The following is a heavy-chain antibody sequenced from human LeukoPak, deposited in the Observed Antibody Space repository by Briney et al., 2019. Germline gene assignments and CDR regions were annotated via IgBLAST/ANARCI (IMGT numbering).Heavy chain of an antibody. V-gene: IGHV3-33*01. J-gene: IGHJ4*02. CDR1: GFTFSSYG. CDR2: IWYDGSHK. Sequence: GRSLRLSCAASGFTFSSYGMHWVRQAPGKGLEWVAVIWYDGSHKYYADSVMGRFTISRDNSKNRLYLQMNSLRAEDTAVYYCARDAWFGSSYIDYWGQGTLVTVSS. CDR3: ARDAWFGSSYIDY. D-gene: IGHD3-10*01.